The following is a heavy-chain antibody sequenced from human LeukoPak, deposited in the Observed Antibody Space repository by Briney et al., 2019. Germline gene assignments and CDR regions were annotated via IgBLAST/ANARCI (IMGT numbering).Heavy chain of an antibody. CDR1: GFTFSDHY. J-gene: IGHJ5*02. D-gene: IGHD3-3*01. CDR3: AREGITIFGVANSNWFDP. Sequence: GGSLRLSCAASGFTFSDHYMSWIRQAPGKGLEWVSYISGSSTTIDYADSVRGRFTISRDNGKNSLYLQMNGLRVEDTAIYYCAREGITIFGVANSNWFDPWGQGTLVTVSS. V-gene: IGHV3-11*01. CDR2: ISGSSTTI.